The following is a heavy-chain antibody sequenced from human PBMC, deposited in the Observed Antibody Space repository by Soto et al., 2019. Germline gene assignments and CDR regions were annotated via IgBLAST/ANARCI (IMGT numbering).Heavy chain of an antibody. CDR3: ARDHYDFWSGYYGSDWFDP. V-gene: IGHV3-33*01. J-gene: IGHJ5*02. CDR1: GFTFSSYG. Sequence: LRLSCAASGFTFSSYGMHWVRQAPGKGLEWVAVIWYDGSNKYYADSVKGRFTISRDNSKNTLYLQMNSLRAEDTAVYYCARDHYDFWSGYYGSDWFDPWGQGTLVTVS. D-gene: IGHD3-3*01. CDR2: IWYDGSNK.